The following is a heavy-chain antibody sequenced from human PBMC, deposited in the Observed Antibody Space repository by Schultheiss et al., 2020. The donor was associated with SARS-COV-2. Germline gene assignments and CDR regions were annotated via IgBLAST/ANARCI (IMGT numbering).Heavy chain of an antibody. CDR1: GGSISSSSYY. V-gene: IGHV4-39*07. J-gene: IGHJ4*02. D-gene: IGHD1-20*01. CDR3: ARDINNWNGEGP. CDR2: INHSGST. Sequence: SETLSLTCTVSGGSISSSSYYWSWIRQPPGKGLEWIGEINHSGSTNYNPSLKSRVTISVDTSKNQFSLKLSSVTAADTAVYYCARDINNWNGEGPWGQGTLVTVSS.